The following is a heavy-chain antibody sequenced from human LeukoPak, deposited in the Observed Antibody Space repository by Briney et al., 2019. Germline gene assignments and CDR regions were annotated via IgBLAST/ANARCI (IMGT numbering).Heavy chain of an antibody. J-gene: IGHJ4*02. CDR1: GGSISSGGYS. Sequence: SETLSLTCAVSGGSISSGGYSWSWIRQPPGKGLEWIGYIYHSGSTYYNPPLKSRVTISVDRSKNQFSLKLSSVTAADTAVYYCARGGSGSYYNDYWGQGTLVTVSS. V-gene: IGHV4-30-2*01. D-gene: IGHD3-10*01. CDR3: ARGGSGSYYNDY. CDR2: IYHSGST.